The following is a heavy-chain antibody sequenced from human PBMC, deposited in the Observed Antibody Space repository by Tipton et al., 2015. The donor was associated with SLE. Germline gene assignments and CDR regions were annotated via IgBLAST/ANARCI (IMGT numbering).Heavy chain of an antibody. J-gene: IGHJ4*02. Sequence: SLRLSCAASGFTFSSYAMNWVRQAPGKGLEWVSSITSSSRYIYNADSVKGRFTISRDNAKNSLYLQMNSLRVEDTAVYYCARVAGSDYYGSGSYGYFDYWGQGTLVPVSS. CDR3: ARVAGSDYYGSGSYGYFDY. D-gene: IGHD3-10*01. V-gene: IGHV3-21*06. CDR1: GFTFSSYA. CDR2: ITSSSRYI.